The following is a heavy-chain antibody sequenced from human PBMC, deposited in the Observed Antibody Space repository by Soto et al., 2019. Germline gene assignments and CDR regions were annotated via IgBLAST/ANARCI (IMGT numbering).Heavy chain of an antibody. CDR2: IFSSGST. D-gene: IGHD5-12*01. J-gene: IGHJ4*02. CDR3: AREGSHSAYNFAHGIQLWSFDF. V-gene: IGHV4-4*07. Sequence: SETLSLTXTVSGGSINTFYWSWVRQPAGKGLEWIGRIFSSGSTSFNPSLESRVAMSVDTSKNHFSLNLSSVTAADMAVYYCAREGSHSAYNFAHGIQLWSFDFWGQGALVTVSS. CDR1: GGSINTFY.